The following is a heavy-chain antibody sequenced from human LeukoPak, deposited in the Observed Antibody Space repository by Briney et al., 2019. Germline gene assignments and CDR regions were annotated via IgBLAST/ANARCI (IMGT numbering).Heavy chain of an antibody. V-gene: IGHV3-48*04. CDR1: GFTFSSYS. J-gene: IGHJ4*02. CDR3: ARDLGSYATFDY. D-gene: IGHD1-26*01. CDR2: ISSSGSTI. Sequence: GGSLRLSCAASGFTFSSYSMNWVRQAPGKGLEWVSYISSSGSTIYYADSVKGRFTISRDNAKNSLYLQMNSLRAEDTAVYYCARDLGSYATFDYWGQGTLVTVSS.